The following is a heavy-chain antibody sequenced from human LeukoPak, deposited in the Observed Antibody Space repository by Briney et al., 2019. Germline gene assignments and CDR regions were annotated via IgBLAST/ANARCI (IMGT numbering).Heavy chain of an antibody. Sequence: SCKASGYTFTGYYMHWVRQAPGKGLEWVAFIRYDGSNKYYADSVKGRFTISRDNSKNTLYLQMNSLRAEDTAVYYCSRDLHHSSGNYYISNAFDIWGQGTMVTVSS. D-gene: IGHD3-10*01. J-gene: IGHJ3*02. V-gene: IGHV3-30*02. CDR2: IRYDGSNK. CDR1: GYTFTGYY. CDR3: SRDLHHSSGNYYISNAFDI.